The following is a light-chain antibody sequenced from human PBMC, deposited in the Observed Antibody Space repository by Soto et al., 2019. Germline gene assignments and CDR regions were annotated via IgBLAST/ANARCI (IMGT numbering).Light chain of an antibody. Sequence: EIVLTQSPGSLSLSPGERATLSCRASQSVDSAFSACYQQKPGQPPRLLMYGASRRATGITDRFSGSGSGTDFTLTSSRLEPEDFAVYYCQKYASSLTFGQGTKVEI. V-gene: IGKV3-20*01. CDR2: GAS. CDR1: QSVDSAF. J-gene: IGKJ1*01. CDR3: QKYASSLT.